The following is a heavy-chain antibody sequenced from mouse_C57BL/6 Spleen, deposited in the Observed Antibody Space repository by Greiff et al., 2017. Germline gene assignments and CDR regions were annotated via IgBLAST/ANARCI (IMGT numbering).Heavy chain of an antibody. CDR3: ARKGIYDGYWYFDV. CDR1: GFTFSDYG. J-gene: IGHJ1*03. V-gene: IGHV5-17*01. D-gene: IGHD2-3*01. Sequence: EVQRVESGGGLVKPGGSLKLSCAASGFTFSDYGMHWVRQAPEKGLEWVAYISSGSSTIYYADTVKGRFTISRDNAKNTLFLQMTSLGSEDTAMYYCARKGIYDGYWYFDVWGTGTTVTVSS. CDR2: ISSGSSTI.